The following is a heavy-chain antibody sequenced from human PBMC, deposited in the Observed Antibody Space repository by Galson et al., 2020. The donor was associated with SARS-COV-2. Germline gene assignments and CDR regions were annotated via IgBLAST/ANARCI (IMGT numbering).Heavy chain of an antibody. CDR2: LWYDGSNK. CDR3: AREVANYYFWSGYYGMDV. V-gene: IGHV3-33*01. J-gene: IGHJ6*02. Sequence: GGYQRLSCAASGFTYSSYGMRWVRPAQGKGLEWVEDLWYDGSNKYYADSVKGRFTISRDNSKNTLYLQMNSLRAEDTAVYYCAREVANYYFWSGYYGMDVWGQGTTVTGSS. D-gene: IGHD3-3*01. CDR1: GFTYSSYG.